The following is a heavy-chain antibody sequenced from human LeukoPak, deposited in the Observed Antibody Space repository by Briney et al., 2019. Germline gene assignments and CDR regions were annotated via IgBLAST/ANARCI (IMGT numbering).Heavy chain of an antibody. V-gene: IGHV3-33*01. CDR1: GFTFSSYG. Sequence: GRSLRLSCAASGFTFSSYGMHWVRQAPGKGLEWVAVIWYDGSNKYYADSVKGRFTISRDNSKNTLYLKMNRLRAEDTAVYYCARDLGTASGYYYGMDVWGQGTTVTVSS. D-gene: IGHD3-10*01. CDR2: IWYDGSNK. CDR3: ARDLGTASGYYYGMDV. J-gene: IGHJ6*02.